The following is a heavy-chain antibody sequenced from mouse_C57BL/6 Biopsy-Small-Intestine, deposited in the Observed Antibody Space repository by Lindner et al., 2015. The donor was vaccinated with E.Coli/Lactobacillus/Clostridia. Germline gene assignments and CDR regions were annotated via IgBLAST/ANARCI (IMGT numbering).Heavy chain of an antibody. CDR3: ASYGSSPYYFDY. CDR1: GYSFTSFY. Sequence: VQLQESGPELVKPGASVKISCKASGYSFTSFYVHWVKQRPGQGLEWIGWIYPGSGNTKYNEKLKGKATLTADTSSSTAYMQLSSLTSEDSAVYYCASYGSSPYYFDYWGQGTTLTVSS. J-gene: IGHJ2*01. V-gene: IGHV1-66*01. CDR2: IYPGSGNT. D-gene: IGHD1-1*01.